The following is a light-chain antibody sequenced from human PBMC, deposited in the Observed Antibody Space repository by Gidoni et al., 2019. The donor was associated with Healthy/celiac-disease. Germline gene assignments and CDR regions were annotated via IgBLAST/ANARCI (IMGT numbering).Light chain of an antibody. CDR1: QSVSSN. CDR2: GAS. Sequence: EIVMTQSPATVSVSPGERATLTGSASQSVSSNLAWYKQIPGQAPRLLIDGASTRAAGLPARFSGSVGGTEFTLTSSSRQYEDFAVYYCQQYNNWPLMFGGGTKVEIK. V-gene: IGKV3-15*01. CDR3: QQYNNWPLM. J-gene: IGKJ4*02.